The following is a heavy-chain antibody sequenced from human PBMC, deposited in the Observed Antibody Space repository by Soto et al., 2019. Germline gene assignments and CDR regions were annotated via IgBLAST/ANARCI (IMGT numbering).Heavy chain of an antibody. V-gene: IGHV3-11*06. J-gene: IGHJ4*02. Sequence: GGSLRLSCPTSGFPFSYYYMSWIRQAPGKGLEWLSHISPKSTYRNYADSVKGRFTISRDNTKSSLFLQMNSLGVEDTAVYYCVRGGGGGLFEHWGQGVLVTVSS. CDR1: GFPFSYYY. D-gene: IGHD2-21*01. CDR3: VRGGGGGLFEH. CDR2: ISPKSTYR.